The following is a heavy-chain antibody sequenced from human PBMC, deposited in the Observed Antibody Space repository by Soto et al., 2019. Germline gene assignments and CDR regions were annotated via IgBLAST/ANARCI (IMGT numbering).Heavy chain of an antibody. V-gene: IGHV4-31*03. D-gene: IGHD3-3*01. CDR3: ARSVANFGVTHWFDP. Sequence: TSETLSLTCTVSGGSISSGGYYWSWIRQHPGKGLEWIGYIYYSGSTYYNPSLKSRVTISVDTSKNQFSLKLSSVTAADTAVYYCARSVANFGVTHWFDPWGQGTLVTVSS. CDR2: IYYSGST. CDR1: GGSISSGGYY. J-gene: IGHJ5*02.